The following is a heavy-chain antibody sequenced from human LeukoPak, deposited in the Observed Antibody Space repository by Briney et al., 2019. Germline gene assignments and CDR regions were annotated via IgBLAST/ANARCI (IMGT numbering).Heavy chain of an antibody. D-gene: IGHD6-19*01. CDR1: GFTFSSYA. Sequence: GRSLRLSCAASGFTFSSYAMHWVRQAPGKGLEWVAVISNDGRNDYYADSVKGRFTISRDNSQNTVYLQMNSLRAEDTAVYYCARSSSAWYYYFDSWGQGTLVTVSS. CDR3: ARSSSAWYYYFDS. J-gene: IGHJ4*02. V-gene: IGHV3-30*04. CDR2: ISNDGRND.